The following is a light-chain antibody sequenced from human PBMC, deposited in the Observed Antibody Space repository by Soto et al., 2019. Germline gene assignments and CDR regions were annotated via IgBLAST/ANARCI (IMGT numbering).Light chain of an antibody. CDR3: QQLNSYPLT. CDR1: QGIASY. V-gene: IGKV1-9*01. CDR2: AAS. J-gene: IGKJ4*01. Sequence: QLTQSPSSLSASVGDRVTITCRASQGIASYLAWYQQKPGQAPNLLIYAASTLQSGVPSRFSGSGSGTDVTLTISSLQPEDFATSYCQQLNSYPLTFGGGNKVEI.